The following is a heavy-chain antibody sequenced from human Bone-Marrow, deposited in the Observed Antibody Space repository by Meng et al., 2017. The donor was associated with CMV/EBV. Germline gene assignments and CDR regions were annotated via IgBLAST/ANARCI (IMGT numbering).Heavy chain of an antibody. V-gene: IGHV1-2*02. CDR3: ARENWSRKNFYDKVPLDC. CDR1: GYTFTAYY. CDR2: INPNSGGT. J-gene: IGHJ4*02. D-gene: IGHD2/OR15-2a*01. Sequence: ASVKVSCKSSGYTFTAYYIHWVRQAPGQGLEWMGWINPNSGGTKFANTFQGRVTMTRDTPISKAYMELSRLRSDDTAVYYCARENWSRKNFYDKVPLDCWGQGTLVTVSS.